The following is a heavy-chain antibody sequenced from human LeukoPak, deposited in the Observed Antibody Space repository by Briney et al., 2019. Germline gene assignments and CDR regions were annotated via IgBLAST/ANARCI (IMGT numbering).Heavy chain of an antibody. J-gene: IGHJ4*02. Sequence: ASVKVSCKASGYTFTSYGISWVRQAPGQGLEWVGWISAYNGNTNYAQKLQGRVTMTTDTSTSTAYMELRSLRSDDTAVYYCARDGWYQLPYYFDYWGQGTLVTVSS. CDR3: ARDGWYQLPYYFDY. D-gene: IGHD2-2*01. CDR1: GYTFTSYG. CDR2: ISAYNGNT. V-gene: IGHV1-18*01.